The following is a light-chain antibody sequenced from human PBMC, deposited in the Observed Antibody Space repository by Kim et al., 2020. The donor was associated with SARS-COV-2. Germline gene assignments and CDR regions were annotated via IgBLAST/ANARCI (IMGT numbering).Light chain of an antibody. V-gene: IGKV1-12*01. CDR3: QQAHSFPRT. CDR2: AAS. J-gene: IGKJ1*01. CDR1: QDIDRW. Sequence: SVGDRIIITCRASQDIDRWLAWYQVRPGKAPNLLMYAASSLQRGVPSRFSGSGSGTNFSLTITNLQPEDFATYYCQQAHSFPRTFGQGTKVDIK.